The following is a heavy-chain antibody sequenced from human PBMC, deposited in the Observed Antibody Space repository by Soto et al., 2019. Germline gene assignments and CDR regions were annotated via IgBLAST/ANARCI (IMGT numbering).Heavy chain of an antibody. Sequence: PGGSLRLSCAASGFTFSSYGMHWVRQAPGKGLEWVAVISYDGSNKYYADSVKGRFTISRDNSKNTLYLQMNSLRAEDTAVYYCANPTQYGPLNYWGQGTLVTVSS. CDR3: ANPTQYGPLNY. D-gene: IGHD2-8*01. J-gene: IGHJ4*02. V-gene: IGHV3-30*18. CDR2: ISYDGSNK. CDR1: GFTFSSYG.